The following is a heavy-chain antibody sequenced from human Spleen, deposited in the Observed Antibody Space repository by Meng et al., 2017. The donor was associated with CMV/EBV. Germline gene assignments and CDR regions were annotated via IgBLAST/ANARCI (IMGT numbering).Heavy chain of an antibody. Sequence: AVYGGSFSGYYWSWIRQPPGKGLEWIGEINHSGSTNYNPSLKSRVTISVDTSKNQFSLRLSSVTAADTAVYYCARGPPAAIGLLDPWGQGTLVTVSS. CDR1: GGSFSGYY. CDR3: ARGPPAAIGLLDP. CDR2: INHSGST. V-gene: IGHV4-34*01. J-gene: IGHJ5*02. D-gene: IGHD2-2*01.